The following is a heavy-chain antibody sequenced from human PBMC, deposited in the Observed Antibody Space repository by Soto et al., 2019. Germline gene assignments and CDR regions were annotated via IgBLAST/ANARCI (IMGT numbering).Heavy chain of an antibody. CDR1: GGSISSGGYY. CDR3: ARDRGVVTAMPRPDAFDI. J-gene: IGHJ3*02. Sequence: QVQLQESGPGLVKPSQTLSLTCTVSGGSISSGGYYWSWIRQHPGKGLEWIGYIYYSGSTYYNPSLKSRVTISLDPSKNQFSLKLSSVTAADTAVYYCARDRGVVTAMPRPDAFDIWGQGTMVTVSS. D-gene: IGHD2-21*02. CDR2: IYYSGST. V-gene: IGHV4-31*03.